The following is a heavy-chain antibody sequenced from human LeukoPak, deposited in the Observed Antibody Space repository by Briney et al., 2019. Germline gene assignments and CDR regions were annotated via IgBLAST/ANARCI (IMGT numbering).Heavy chain of an antibody. CDR3: ARSYYDILTGYYTLFDY. V-gene: IGHV4-59*08. J-gene: IGHJ4*02. CDR1: GGSISSSY. CDR2: IYYTGST. Sequence: PSETLSLTCTVSGGSISSSYWSWIRQPPGKGLEWIGYIYYTGSTNYNPSLKSRVTISVDTSKNQFSLKLSSVTAADTAVYYCARSYYDILTGYYTLFDYWGQGTLVTVSS. D-gene: IGHD3-9*01.